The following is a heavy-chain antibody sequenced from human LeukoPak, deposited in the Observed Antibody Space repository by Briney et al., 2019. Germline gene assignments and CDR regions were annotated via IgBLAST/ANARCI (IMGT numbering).Heavy chain of an antibody. CDR2: IWYDGSNK. V-gene: IGHV3-33*01. J-gene: IGHJ4*02. Sequence: GRSLRLSCAASGFTFSSYGMPWVRQAPGKGLEWVAVIWYDGSNKYYADSVKGRFTISRDNSKNTLYLQMTSLRAEDTAVYYCARDRTLYSSDLDYWGQGTLVTVSS. CDR1: GFTFSSYG. D-gene: IGHD6-19*01. CDR3: ARDRTLYSSDLDY.